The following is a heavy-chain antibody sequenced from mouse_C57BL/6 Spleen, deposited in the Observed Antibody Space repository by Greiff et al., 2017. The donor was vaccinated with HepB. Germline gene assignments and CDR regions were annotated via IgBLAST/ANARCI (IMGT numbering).Heavy chain of an antibody. CDR2: ISDGGSYT. J-gene: IGHJ3*01. CDR1: GFTFSSYA. V-gene: IGHV5-4*01. D-gene: IGHD2-12*01. CDR3: AREGDYTFFAY. Sequence: EVQLQESGGGLVKPGGSLKLSCAASGFTFSSYAMSWVRQTPEKRLEWVATISDGGSYTYYPDNVKGRFTISRDNAKNNLYLQMSHLKSEDTAMYYCAREGDYTFFAYWGQGTLVTVSA.